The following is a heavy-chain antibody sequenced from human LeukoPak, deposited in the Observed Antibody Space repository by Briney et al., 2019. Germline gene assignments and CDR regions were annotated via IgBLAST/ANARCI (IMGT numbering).Heavy chain of an antibody. CDR3: ARHWSAAWFGY. CDR2: INPVNSET. D-gene: IGHD3-3*01. CDR1: GYDFTTYW. V-gene: IGHV5-51*01. Sequence: GESLKTSCKGFGYDFTTYWIAWVRQMPGKGLEWMGNINPVNSETTYSPSFQGLVTMSVDKSISTAYLQLSSLKASDTAMYFCARHWSAAWFGYWGQGSPVTVSS. J-gene: IGHJ4*03.